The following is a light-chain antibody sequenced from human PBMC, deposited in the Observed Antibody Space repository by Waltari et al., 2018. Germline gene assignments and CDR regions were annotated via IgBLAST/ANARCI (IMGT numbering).Light chain of an antibody. J-gene: IGLJ2*01. Sequence: QSALTQPASVSGSPGQSITISCTGTISDVGSYTLVSCYQQYPGKAPKLIIYEVSKLPSGLSNRFSGSKSGNTASLTISGLQAEDEADYYCCSNAGRTTVLFGGGTKVTVL. CDR3: CSNAGRTTVL. CDR1: ISDVGSYTL. CDR2: EVS. V-gene: IGLV2-23*02.